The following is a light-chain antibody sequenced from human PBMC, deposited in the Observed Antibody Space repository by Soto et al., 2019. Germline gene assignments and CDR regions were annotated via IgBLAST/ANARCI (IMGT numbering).Light chain of an antibody. CDR2: DAS. V-gene: IGKV1-33*01. J-gene: IGKJ3*01. CDR3: QHSNHLPL. Sequence: DIQMTQSPPSLSASVGDRVTITCQAIQDIGTYLNWYQHKPGKAPNLVIYDASNLETGVPSRFSGGGSGTDFTFTISSLRPEDIATYYCQHSNHLPLFGPGTKVDF. CDR1: QDIGTY.